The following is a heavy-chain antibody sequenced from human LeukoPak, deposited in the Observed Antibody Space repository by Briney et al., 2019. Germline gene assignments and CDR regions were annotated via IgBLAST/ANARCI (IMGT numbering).Heavy chain of an antibody. CDR3: AGAPYRFGEIDY. CDR1: GYSISSGYY. V-gene: IGHV4-38-2*02. Sequence: SETLSLTCTVSGYSISSGYYWGWIRQPPGKGLEWIGSIYHSGSTYYNPSLKSRVTISVDTSKNQFSLKLSSVTAADTAVYYCAGAPYRFGEIDYWGQGTLVTVSS. D-gene: IGHD3-10*01. CDR2: IYHSGST. J-gene: IGHJ4*02.